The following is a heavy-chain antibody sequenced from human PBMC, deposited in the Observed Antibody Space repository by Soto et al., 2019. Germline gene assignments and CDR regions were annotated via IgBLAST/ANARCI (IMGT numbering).Heavy chain of an antibody. CDR2: IYYSGIT. V-gene: IGHV4-31*03. D-gene: IGHD3-22*01. CDR1: GGSISSGGYY. J-gene: IGHJ4*02. Sequence: SETLSLTCTVSGGSISSGGYYWSWIRQHPGKGLEWIGYIYYSGITYYNSSLKSRVTISVDTSKSQFSLKLSSVTAADTAVYYCASGTYDSSGSAYWGQGTLVTVS. CDR3: ASGTYDSSGSAY.